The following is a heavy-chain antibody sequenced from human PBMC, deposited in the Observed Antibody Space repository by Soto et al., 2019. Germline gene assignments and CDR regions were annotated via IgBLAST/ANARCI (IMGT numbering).Heavy chain of an antibody. D-gene: IGHD3-22*01. J-gene: IGHJ4*02. CDR2: INPSGGST. CDR3: ARVRRSSGYYYGY. V-gene: IGHV1-46*04. CDR1: GDPFTGYY. Sequence: ASVKVSCKASGDPFTGYYMHWVRHAPGQGLEWMGIINPSGGSTIYAQKLPGRVTMTRATSTSTVHMELSSLRSEDTAVYSCARVRRSSGYYYGYWGQGTPVTVSS.